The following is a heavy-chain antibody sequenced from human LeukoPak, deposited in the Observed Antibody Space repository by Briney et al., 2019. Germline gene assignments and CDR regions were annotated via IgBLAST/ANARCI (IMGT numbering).Heavy chain of an antibody. Sequence: PSETLSLTCTVSGDSISSSSYYWTWIRQPPGKGLEWIGSIYYSGSTYYNPSLKSRVTISVDTSKNQFSLKLSSVTAADTAVYYCARVGFIWPHYYFDYWGQGTLVTVSS. J-gene: IGHJ4*02. D-gene: IGHD1-26*01. V-gene: IGHV4-39*01. CDR1: GDSISSSSYY. CDR2: IYYSGST. CDR3: ARVGFIWPHYYFDY.